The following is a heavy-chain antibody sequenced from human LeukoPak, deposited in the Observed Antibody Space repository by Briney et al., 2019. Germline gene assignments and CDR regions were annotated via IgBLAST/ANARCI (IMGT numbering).Heavy chain of an antibody. CDR1: GFTFSGYS. CDR2: ISSSSSYI. J-gene: IGHJ3*02. V-gene: IGHV3-21*01. Sequence: PGGSLRLSCAASGFTFSGYSMNWVRQAPGKGLEWVSSISSSSSYIYYADSVKGRFTISRDNAKNSLYLQMNSLRAEDTAVYYCAGDYYDSSGYYPVAFDIWGQGTMVTVSS. CDR3: AGDYYDSSGYYPVAFDI. D-gene: IGHD3-22*01.